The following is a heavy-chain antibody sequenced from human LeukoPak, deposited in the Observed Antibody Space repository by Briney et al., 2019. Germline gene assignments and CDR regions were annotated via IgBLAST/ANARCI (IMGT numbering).Heavy chain of an antibody. CDR1: GGSISRSSYY. CDR3: ARLTSGHFDY. CDR2: IYYSGST. V-gene: IGHV4-39*01. Sequence: KPSETLSRTCTVSGGSISRSSYYWGWIRQPPGKGLEWIATIYYSGSTYYNPSLKSRVTISADTTKNQFSLKLSSVTAADTAVYYCARLTSGHFDYWGQGTLVTVSS. D-gene: IGHD3-10*01. J-gene: IGHJ4*02.